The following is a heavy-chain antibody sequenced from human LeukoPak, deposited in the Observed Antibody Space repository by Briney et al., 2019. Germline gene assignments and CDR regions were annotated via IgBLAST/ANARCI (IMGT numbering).Heavy chain of an antibody. CDR3: AKDIGYYDILTGYSEAFDI. CDR2: ICWNSCSI. V-gene: IGHV3-9*01. D-gene: IGHD3-9*01. Sequence: GGSVRLSCAASGFTFDDYAMLWVRQAPGKGLECLSGICWNSCSIVYAACVKGLFTISRDNAKNSLYLKMNSLKAEDTALYYCAKDIGYYDILTGYSEAFDIWGQGTMVTVSS. CDR1: GFTFDDYA. J-gene: IGHJ3*02.